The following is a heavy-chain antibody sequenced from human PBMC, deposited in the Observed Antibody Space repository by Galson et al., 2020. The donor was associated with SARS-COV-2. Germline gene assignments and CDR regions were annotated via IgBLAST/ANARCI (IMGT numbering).Heavy chain of an antibody. V-gene: IGHV2-5*02. Sequence: SGPTLVKPTQTLTLTCTFSGFSLSTSGVGVGWIRQPPGKALEWLALIYWDDDKRYSPSLKSRLTITKDTSKNQVVLTMTNMDPVDTATYYCAHRRAGRVGASVDYWGQGSLVTVSS. CDR1: GFSLSTSGVG. D-gene: IGHD1-26*01. CDR3: AHRRAGRVGASVDY. J-gene: IGHJ4*02. CDR2: IYWDDDK.